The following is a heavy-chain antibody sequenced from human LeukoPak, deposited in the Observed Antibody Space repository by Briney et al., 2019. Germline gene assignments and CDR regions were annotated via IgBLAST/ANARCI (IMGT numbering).Heavy chain of an antibody. J-gene: IGHJ4*02. CDR3: AGYMDIVVVPAAIDY. Sequence: GESLKISCKGSGYSFTSYWIGWVRQMPGKGLEWMGIIYPGDSDTRYSPSFQGQVTISADKSISTAYLQWSSLKASDTAMYYCAGYMDIVVVPAAIDYWGQGTLVTVSS. CDR1: GYSFTSYW. CDR2: IYPGDSDT. D-gene: IGHD2-2*03. V-gene: IGHV5-51*01.